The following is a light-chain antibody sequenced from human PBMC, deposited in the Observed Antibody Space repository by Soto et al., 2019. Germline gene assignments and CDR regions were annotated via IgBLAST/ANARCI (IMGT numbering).Light chain of an antibody. CDR2: EVS. J-gene: IGLJ2*01. Sequence: QSVLTQPASVSGSPGQSITFSCTGTSSDVGGYHYVSWYQQHPGKAPKLMIYEVSNRPSGVSNRFSGSKSGNTASLTISGLQAEDEADYYCSSYTSSSTLVVFGGGTKLTVL. CDR3: SSYTSSSTLVV. CDR1: SSDVGGYHY. V-gene: IGLV2-14*01.